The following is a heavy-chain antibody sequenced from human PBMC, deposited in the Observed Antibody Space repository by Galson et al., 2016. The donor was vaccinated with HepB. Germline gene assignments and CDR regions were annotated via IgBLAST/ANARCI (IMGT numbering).Heavy chain of an antibody. V-gene: IGHV3-48*02. CDR2: IGSGRTTI. J-gene: IGHJ4*02. CDR1: GFTFSTYS. CDR3: ARVRWGYCGGDCSSPYFDY. D-gene: IGHD2-21*02. Sequence: SLRLSCAVSGFTFSTYSMNWVRQAPGKGLEWVSYIGSGRTTIYYADSVKGRFTISRDNSKNTLYRQMNSLRDEDTAVYYCARVRWGYCGGDCSSPYFDYWGQGTLVTVSS.